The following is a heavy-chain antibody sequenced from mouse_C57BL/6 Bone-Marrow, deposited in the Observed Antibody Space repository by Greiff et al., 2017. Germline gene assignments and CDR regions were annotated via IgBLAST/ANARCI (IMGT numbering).Heavy chain of an antibody. CDR2: INPSTGGT. Sequence: EVQLQQSGPELVKPGASVQISCKASGYSFTGYYMNWVKQSPEKSLEWIGEINPSTGGTPYNQKFTDKATLTADNSSSTAYMELRRLTSKHSAVYFCSRHEDYYGSSFYAMDYCGQGTSVTVSS. V-gene: IGHV1-42*01. D-gene: IGHD1-1*01. J-gene: IGHJ4*01. CDR1: GYSFTGYY. CDR3: SRHEDYYGSSFYAMDY.